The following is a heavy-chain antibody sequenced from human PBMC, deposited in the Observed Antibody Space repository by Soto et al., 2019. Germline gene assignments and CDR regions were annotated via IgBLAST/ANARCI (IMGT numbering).Heavy chain of an antibody. Sequence: GGSLRLSCAASGVGFSTYGMNWLRQTPGKGPEWVSSIDSSGRNVYYADSVEGRFTTSRDNAKNSLYLQMNSLRVEDTALYFCARDESAGSSTSNWGQGTTVTVSS. CDR2: IDSSGRNV. CDR3: ARDESAGSSTSN. D-gene: IGHD2-2*01. V-gene: IGHV3-21*01. J-gene: IGHJ6*02. CDR1: GVGFSTYG.